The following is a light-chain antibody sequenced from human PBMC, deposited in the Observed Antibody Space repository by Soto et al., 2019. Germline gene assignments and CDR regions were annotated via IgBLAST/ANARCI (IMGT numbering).Light chain of an antibody. CDR3: QQYCSAPPT. J-gene: IGKJ1*01. V-gene: IGKV4-1*01. Sequence: DIVMTQSPDSLAVSLGERATINCKSSQSVLYSSNNKNYLAWYQQKPGQPPKLLIYWSSTRESGVPDRFSGSGSGTDFTLTISSLQAEDLAVYYCQQYCSAPPTFGQGTKVEIK. CDR1: QSVLYSSNNKNY. CDR2: WSS.